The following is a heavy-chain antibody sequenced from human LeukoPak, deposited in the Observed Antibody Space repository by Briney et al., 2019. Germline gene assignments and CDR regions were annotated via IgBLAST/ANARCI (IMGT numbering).Heavy chain of an antibody. V-gene: IGHV3-74*01. D-gene: IGHD3-16*01. CDR2: TNTDGSST. CDR3: ARDQGTMTTFDY. Sequence: GGSLRLSCEASGFTFSNYWMHWVRQAPGKGLVWVSRTNTDGSSTNYADSVKGRFTISRDNAENTLHLQMYSLRADDTAVYYCARDQGTMTTFDYWGQGILVTVSS. J-gene: IGHJ4*02. CDR1: GFTFSNYW.